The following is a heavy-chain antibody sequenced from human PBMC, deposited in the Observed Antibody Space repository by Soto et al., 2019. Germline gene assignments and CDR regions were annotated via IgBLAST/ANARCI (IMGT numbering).Heavy chain of an antibody. CDR3: ARDGTSGCSSTSCRPPLYYFDY. CDR2: ISYDGSNK. CDR1: GFTFSSYA. V-gene: IGHV3-30-3*01. J-gene: IGHJ4*02. Sequence: GGSLRLSCAASGFTFSSYAMHWVRQAPGKGLEWVAVISYDGSNKYYADSVKGRFTISRDNSKNTLYLQMNSLRAEDTAVYYCARDGTSGCSSTSCRPPLYYFDYWGQGTLVTVSS. D-gene: IGHD2-2*01.